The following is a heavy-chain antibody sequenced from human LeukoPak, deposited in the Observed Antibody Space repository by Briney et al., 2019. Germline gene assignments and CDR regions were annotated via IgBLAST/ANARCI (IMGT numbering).Heavy chain of an antibody. J-gene: IGHJ4*02. CDR1: GFTVSSNY. Sequence: GGSLRLSCAASGFTVSSNYMSWVRQAPGKGLEWVSVIYSGGSTYYADSVKGRFTISRDNSKNTLYLQMNSLRAEDTAVYYCARANTYYDFWKAFDHWGQGTLVTVSS. V-gene: IGHV3-53*01. CDR2: IYSGGST. CDR3: ARANTYYDFWKAFDH. D-gene: IGHD3-3*01.